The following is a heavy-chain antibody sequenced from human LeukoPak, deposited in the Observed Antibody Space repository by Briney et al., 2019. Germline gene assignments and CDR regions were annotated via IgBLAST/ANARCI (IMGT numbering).Heavy chain of an antibody. CDR2: IYYSGST. V-gene: IGHV4-59*01. D-gene: IGHD3-3*01. Sequence: SETLSLTCTVSGGPISSYYWSWIRQPPGKGLEWIGYIYYSGSTNYNPSLKSRVTISVDTSKNQFSLKLSSVTAADTAVYYCARIRSGYNLDYYYYYGMDVWGQGTTVTVSS. CDR3: ARIRSGYNLDYYYYYGMDV. J-gene: IGHJ6*02. CDR1: GGPISSYY.